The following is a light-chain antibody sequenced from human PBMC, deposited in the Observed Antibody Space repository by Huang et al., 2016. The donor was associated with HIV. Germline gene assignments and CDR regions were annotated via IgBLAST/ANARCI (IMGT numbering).Light chain of an antibody. CDR2: GAS. CDR1: QSLRDTY. Sequence: EVLLTHSPGTLSLSPGERATLSCRASQSLRDTYLAWYQQRPGQAPRLLIYGASSRATGIPDRFSGSGSGTDFTLTINRLEPQDFAVYFCLQYDRSPLTFGGGTKVEL. CDR3: LQYDRSPLT. V-gene: IGKV3-20*01. J-gene: IGKJ4*01.